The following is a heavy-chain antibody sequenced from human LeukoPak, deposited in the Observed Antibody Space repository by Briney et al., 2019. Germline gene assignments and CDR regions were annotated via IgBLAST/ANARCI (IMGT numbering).Heavy chain of an antibody. V-gene: IGHV1-69*02. CDR3: ARGHQPPYYGMDV. Sequence: ASVKVSCKASGGTFSSYTISWVRQAPGQGLEWMGRIIPILGIANYAQKFQGRVTITADESTSTAYMELSSLRSEDTAVFYCARGHQPPYYGMDVWGQGTTVTVSS. CDR2: IIPILGIA. J-gene: IGHJ6*02. CDR1: GGTFSSYT.